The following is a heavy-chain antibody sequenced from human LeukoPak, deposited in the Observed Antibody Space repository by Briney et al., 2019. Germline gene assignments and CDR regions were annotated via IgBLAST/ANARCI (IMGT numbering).Heavy chain of an antibody. J-gene: IGHJ4*02. D-gene: IGHD5/OR15-5a*01. CDR3: ASDQVSGVFDY. V-gene: IGHV4-59*01. CDR2: IYYSGST. CDR1: GGSISSYY. Sequence: PSETPSLTCTVSGGSISSYYWSWIRQPPGKGLEWIGYIYYSGSTNYNPSLKSRVTISVDTSKNQFSLKLSSVTAEDTAVYFCASDQVSGVFDYWGQGARVTVS.